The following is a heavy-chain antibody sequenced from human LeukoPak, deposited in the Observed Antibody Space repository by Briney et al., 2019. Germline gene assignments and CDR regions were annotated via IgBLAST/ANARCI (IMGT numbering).Heavy chain of an antibody. CDR3: ARSGPGYCSSTSCYFSYYYYGMDV. CDR2: IFYSGSS. Sequence: PSETLSLTCAVSGGSISSYYWSWIRQPPGKGLEWIGYIFYSGSSNYNPSLKSRVTISVDTSKNQFSLKLSSVTAADTAVYYCARSGPGYCSSTSCYFSYYYYGMDVWGQGTTVTVSS. D-gene: IGHD2-2*01. CDR1: GGSISSYY. J-gene: IGHJ6*02. V-gene: IGHV4-59*12.